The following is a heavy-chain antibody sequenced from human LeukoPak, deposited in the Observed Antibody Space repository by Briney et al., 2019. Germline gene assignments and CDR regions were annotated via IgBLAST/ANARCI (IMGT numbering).Heavy chain of an antibody. CDR2: IYYSGST. J-gene: IGHJ4*02. D-gene: IGHD3-22*01. CDR1: GGSISSYY. V-gene: IGHV4-59*12. CDR3: ATPLYYYDSSGSDY. Sequence: SETLSLTCTVSGGSISSYYWSWIRQPPGKGLEWIGYIYYSGSTYYNPSLKSRVTISVDTSKNQFSLKLSSVTAADTAVYYCATPLYYYDSSGSDYWGQGTLVTVSS.